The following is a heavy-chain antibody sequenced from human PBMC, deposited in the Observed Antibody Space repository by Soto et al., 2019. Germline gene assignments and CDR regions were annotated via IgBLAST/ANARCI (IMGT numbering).Heavy chain of an antibody. V-gene: IGHV2-5*02. CDR2: IYWDDDK. D-gene: IGHD3-10*01. CDR3: AHHPYYGLGSYSFDY. J-gene: IGHJ4*02. Sequence: KESGPTLVRPTQTLTLTCTFSGFSLTTSGVGVGWIRQPPGKALEWLAVIYWDDDKRYSSSLKSRLTITEDTSKNQLVLTMTTMDPVDTATSYCAHHPYYGLGSYSFDYCGQGTLVTVSS. CDR1: GFSLTTSGVG.